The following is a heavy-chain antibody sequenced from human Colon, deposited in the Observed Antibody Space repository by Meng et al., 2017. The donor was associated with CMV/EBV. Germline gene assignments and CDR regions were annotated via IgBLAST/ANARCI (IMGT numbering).Heavy chain of an antibody. D-gene: IGHD2-15*01. CDR2: IDYSGST. V-gene: IGHV4-61*01. CDR1: GGSVSSGTYY. Sequence: SETLSLTCNVSGGSVSSGTYYWSWIRQPPGKRLEWIGYIDYSGSTKYNPSLKSRVTMSVDTSKNQFSLKLSSVTAADTATYYCARDGRCSRSGGSCLDYWGQGTLVTVSS. J-gene: IGHJ4*02. CDR3: ARDGRCSRSGGSCLDY.